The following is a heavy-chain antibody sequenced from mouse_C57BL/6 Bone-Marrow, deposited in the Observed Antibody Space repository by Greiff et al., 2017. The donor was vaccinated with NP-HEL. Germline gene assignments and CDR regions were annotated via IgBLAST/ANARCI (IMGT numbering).Heavy chain of an antibody. Sequence: VQGVESGAELARPGASVKLSCKASGYTFTSYGISWVKQRTGQGLEWIGEIYPRSGNTYYNEKFKGKATLTADKSSSTAYMELRSLTSEDSAVYFCARGRGITTVVGDWFAYWGQGTLVTVSA. CDR3: ARGRGITTVVGDWFAY. CDR2: IYPRSGNT. D-gene: IGHD1-1*01. V-gene: IGHV1-81*01. J-gene: IGHJ3*01. CDR1: GYTFTSYG.